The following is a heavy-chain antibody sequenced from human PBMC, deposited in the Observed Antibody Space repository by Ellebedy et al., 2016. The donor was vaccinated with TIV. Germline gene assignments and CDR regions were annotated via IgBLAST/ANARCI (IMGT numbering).Heavy chain of an antibody. V-gene: IGHV6-1*01. CDR1: GDSVSSNSAA. J-gene: IGHJ4*02. CDR3: ARDGPAYYFDS. D-gene: IGHD2-15*01. CDR2: TYYRSRWSN. Sequence: MPSETLSLTCAISGDSVSSNSAARNWIRQSPSRGLEWLGRTYYRSRWSNDYAVSVRGRITVNPYTSKNQFSLQLNFMTPEDTAVYYCARDGPAYYFDSWGQGTQVTVSS.